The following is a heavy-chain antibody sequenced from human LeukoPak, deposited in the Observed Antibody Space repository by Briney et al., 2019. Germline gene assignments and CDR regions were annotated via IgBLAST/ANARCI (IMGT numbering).Heavy chain of an antibody. V-gene: IGHV1-2*02. CDR3: ARIEFGGVIDCQDY. J-gene: IGHJ4*02. Sequence: VASVKVSCKASGYTFTGYYMHCVRQAPGQGVEWMGWINPNSGGTNYAQKFQGRVTMTRDTSISTAYMELSRLRSDDTAVYYCARIEFGGVIDCQDYWGQGTLVTVSS. CDR1: GYTFTGYY. CDR2: INPNSGGT. D-gene: IGHD3-16*02.